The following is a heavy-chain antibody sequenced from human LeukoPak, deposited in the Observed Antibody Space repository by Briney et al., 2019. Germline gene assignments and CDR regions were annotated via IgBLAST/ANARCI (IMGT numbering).Heavy chain of an antibody. CDR2: IYYSGST. V-gene: IGHV4-39*01. D-gene: IGHD6-19*01. Sequence: SETLSLTCNVSGGPVSSSSYYWGWIRQPPGKGLEWIGSIYYSGSTYYNPSLKSRVTISVDTSKNQFSLKLSSVTAADTAVYYCARGSLAVAGPKDQGHFDYWGQGTLVTVSS. CDR1: GGPVSSSSYY. CDR3: ARGSLAVAGPKDQGHFDY. J-gene: IGHJ4*02.